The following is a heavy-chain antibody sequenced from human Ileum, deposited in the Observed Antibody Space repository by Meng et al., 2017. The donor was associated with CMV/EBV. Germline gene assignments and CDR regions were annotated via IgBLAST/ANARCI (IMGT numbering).Heavy chain of an antibody. CDR3: ARGVAGGPFDY. CDR1: GGSFSGYY. D-gene: IGHD2-15*01. Sequence: AQLQQWGGGLLKPSETPSLTCAVYGGSFSGYYWSWIRQPPGKGLEWIGEINHSGSTNYNPSLKSRVTISVDTSKNQFFLKLSSVTAADTAVYYCARGVAGGPFDYWGQGTLVTVSS. CDR2: INHSGST. J-gene: IGHJ4*02. V-gene: IGHV4-34*01.